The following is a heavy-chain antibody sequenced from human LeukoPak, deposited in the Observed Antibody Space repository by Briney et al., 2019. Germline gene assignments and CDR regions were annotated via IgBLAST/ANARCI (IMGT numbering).Heavy chain of an antibody. CDR2: IRSKAYGGTT. D-gene: IGHD3-3*01. J-gene: IGHJ4*02. V-gene: IGHV3-49*04. Sequence: GGSLRLSCAASGFTFSSYAMSWVRQAPGKGLEWVGFIRSKAYGGTTEYAASVKGRFTISRDDSKSIAYLQMNSLKTEDTAVYYCTRDLVDFWSGYYFDYWGQGTLVTVSS. CDR1: GFTFSSYA. CDR3: TRDLVDFWSGYYFDY.